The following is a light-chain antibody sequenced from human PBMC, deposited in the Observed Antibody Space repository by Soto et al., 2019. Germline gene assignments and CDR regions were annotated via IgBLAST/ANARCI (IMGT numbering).Light chain of an antibody. Sequence: DIQLTQSPPSLSASIGDRVTITCQATQDISIFLNWYQQKSGKAPKLLIYDASDLETGVPSRFSGSGSGTDFTFTINSLQPEDIATYYCQQYDNLPLTFGGGTKVDIK. CDR2: DAS. J-gene: IGKJ4*01. V-gene: IGKV1-33*01. CDR3: QQYDNLPLT. CDR1: QDISIF.